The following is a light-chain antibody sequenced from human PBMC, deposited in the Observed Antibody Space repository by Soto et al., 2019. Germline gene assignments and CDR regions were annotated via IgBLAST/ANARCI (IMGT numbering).Light chain of an antibody. CDR2: GTS. J-gene: IGKJ5*01. Sequence: EIVLTQAPGTTPLSPGERATLYCXXXQSVSSRYLAWYQQKPGQAPRLLIYGTSSRATGIPDRFSGSGSGTDFTLTISSLEPEDFAVYYCHQRSNWPPDTFGQGTRLE. CDR1: QSVSSRY. CDR3: HQRSNWPPDT. V-gene: IGKV3D-20*02.